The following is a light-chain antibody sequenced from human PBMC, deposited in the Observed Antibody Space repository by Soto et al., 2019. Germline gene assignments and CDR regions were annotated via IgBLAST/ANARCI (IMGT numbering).Light chain of an antibody. CDR3: HQSFGIPLT. CDR1: QSVFNH. J-gene: IGKJ4*01. Sequence: DLQMTQSPSSLSASVGDSVTITCRASQSVFNHLSWFQQRPGKGPKLLIYVASSLHTGVPSRFSGSGYGTDFTLTISTVQPEDSAIYYCHQSFGIPLTCGGGTRVEL. V-gene: IGKV1-39*01. CDR2: VAS.